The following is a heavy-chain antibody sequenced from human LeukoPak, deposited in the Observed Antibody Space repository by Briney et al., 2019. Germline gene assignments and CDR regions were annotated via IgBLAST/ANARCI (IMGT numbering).Heavy chain of an antibody. J-gene: IGHJ4*02. D-gene: IGHD3-10*01. CDR3: TSSSSGSFDY. Sequence: SSQTLSLTCAVSGGSISSSGYSWSWIRQPPGKGLEWIGYIYHSGSTYYSPSLKSRVTISVDRSKTQFSLKLSSVTAADTAVYYCTSSSSGSFDYWGQGTLVTVSS. CDR2: IYHSGST. V-gene: IGHV4-30-2*01. CDR1: GGSISSSGYS.